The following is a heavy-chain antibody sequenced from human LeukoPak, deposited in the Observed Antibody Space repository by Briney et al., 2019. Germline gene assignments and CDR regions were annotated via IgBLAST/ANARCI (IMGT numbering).Heavy chain of an antibody. CDR2: IYYSGST. CDR3: ARQRALGDGFDG. Sequence: SETLSLTCTVSGDSISSSSYYWGWIRQPPRKGLECIGSIYYSGSTYYNPSLKSRVTISVDTSKNQFSLKLTSVTAADTAVYYCARQRALGDGFDGWGQGTMVTVSS. V-gene: IGHV4-39*01. J-gene: IGHJ3*01. CDR1: GDSISSSSYY.